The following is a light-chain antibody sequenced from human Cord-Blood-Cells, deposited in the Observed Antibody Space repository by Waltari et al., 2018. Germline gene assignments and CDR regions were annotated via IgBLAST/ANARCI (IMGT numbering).Light chain of an antibody. V-gene: IGKV3-20*01. CDR1: QSVSSSY. CDR3: KQYGSAART. Sequence: EIVLTQSPGTLSLSPGERATLSCRASQSVSSSYLAWYQQKPGQAPMYHIYGASSRATGIADRFSGSGSGTDCALAIRRLEPEDFGVYYCKQYGSAARTIGQGSTVEI. CDR2: GAS. J-gene: IGKJ1*01.